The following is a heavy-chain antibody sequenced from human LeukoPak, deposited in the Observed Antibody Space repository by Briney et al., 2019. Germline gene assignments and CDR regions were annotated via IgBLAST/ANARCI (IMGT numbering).Heavy chain of an antibody. CDR2: ISGSGGST. CDR1: GFTFSSYA. D-gene: IGHD6-13*01. V-gene: IGHV3-23*01. CDR3: AKDGQLGGSSWFTLYFDF. J-gene: IGHJ4*02. Sequence: GGSLRLSCAASGFTFSSYAMSWVRQAPGKGLEWVSAISGSGGSTYYADSVRGRFTISRDNSKNTLYLQMNSLRPEDTAVYYCAKDGQLGGSSWFTLYFDFWGQGTLVTVSS.